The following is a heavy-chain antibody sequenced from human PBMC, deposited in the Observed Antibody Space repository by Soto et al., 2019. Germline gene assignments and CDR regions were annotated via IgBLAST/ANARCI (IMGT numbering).Heavy chain of an antibody. J-gene: IGHJ4*02. Sequence: SETLSLTCTVSGGSISSGGYYWSWIRQHPGKGLEWIGYIYYSGSTYYNPSLKSRVTISVDTSKNQFSLKLSSVTAADTAVYYCAGGYSGYALDYWGQETRVTVSS. CDR2: IYYSGST. D-gene: IGHD5-12*01. V-gene: IGHV4-31*03. CDR1: GGSISSGGYY. CDR3: AGGYSGYALDY.